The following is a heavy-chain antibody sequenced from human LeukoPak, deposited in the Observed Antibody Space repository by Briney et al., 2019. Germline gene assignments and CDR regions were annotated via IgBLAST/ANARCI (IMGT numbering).Heavy chain of an antibody. CDR1: GGTFSNYA. Sequence: ASVKVSCKAAGGTFSNYAVSWVRQAPGQGLGWMGRIIPILDIENYAQKSQGRVTITADKSTNTVYMEVSSLSSEDTAVYYCATDREACTSATCYGAFDIWGQGTMVSVSS. CDR2: IIPILDIE. CDR3: ATDREACTSATCYGAFDI. V-gene: IGHV1-69*04. J-gene: IGHJ3*02. D-gene: IGHD2-2*01.